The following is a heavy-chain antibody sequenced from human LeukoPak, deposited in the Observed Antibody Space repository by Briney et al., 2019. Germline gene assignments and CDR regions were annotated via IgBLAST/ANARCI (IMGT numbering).Heavy chain of an antibody. CDR2: ISADNGNT. CDR1: GYTFTSYA. J-gene: IGHJ6*03. D-gene: IGHD6-13*01. CDR3: ARDKVDIAAAGTYYYYYYMDV. V-gene: IGHV1-18*01. Sequence: ASVKVSCKASGYTFTSYAISWVRQAPGQGLEWMGWISADNGNTDYAQRFQGRVTMTTDTSASTAYMELSSLRFEDTAVYYCARDKVDIAAAGTYYYYYYMDVWGKGTTVTISS.